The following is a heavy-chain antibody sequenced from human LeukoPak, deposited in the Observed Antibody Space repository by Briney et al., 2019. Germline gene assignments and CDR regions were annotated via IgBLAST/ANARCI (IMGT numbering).Heavy chain of an antibody. Sequence: PSETLSLTCAVYDESFSGFFLGWIRQPPGQGLEWIGEINHSGITNYNPSLTSRVTMSVDTTKNQFSLKLSSVTAADTAVYFCARFTGYLYFDYWGQGTLVTVSS. D-gene: IGHD3-9*01. CDR2: INHSGIT. CDR3: ARFTGYLYFDY. V-gene: IGHV4-34*01. J-gene: IGHJ4*02. CDR1: DESFSGFF.